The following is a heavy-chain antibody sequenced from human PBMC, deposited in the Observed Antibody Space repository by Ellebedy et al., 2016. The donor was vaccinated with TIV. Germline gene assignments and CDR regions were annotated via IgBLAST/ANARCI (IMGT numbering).Heavy chain of an antibody. CDR3: AKDLTYQVVPPAIHY. CDR2: ISTDGTKE. J-gene: IGHJ4*02. CDR1: GFILSPYA. D-gene: IGHD2-2*01. V-gene: IGHV3-30*18. Sequence: GESLKISCVGSGFILSPYAMHWVRQAPGKGLEWVAVISTDGTKEYYVDSVKGRFIISRDNSKNTLYLHMNSLRSEDTAIYHCAKDLTYQVVPPAIHYWGQGTLVTVSS.